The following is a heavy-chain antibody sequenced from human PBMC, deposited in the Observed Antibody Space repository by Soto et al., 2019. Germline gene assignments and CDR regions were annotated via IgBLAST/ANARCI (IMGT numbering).Heavy chain of an antibody. Sequence: QVQLQESGPGLVKPSQTLSLTCNVSGGSISRGGYYWSWIRQHPGKGLVGIGYIYYSGRPYYNPSLKRRGTILEDTAKNQCALKLSSVTAADTAVYYWGRAGVANTLTVGLTWFDPGAKGTLVTVSS. D-gene: IGHD3-22*01. J-gene: IGHJ5*02. CDR3: GRAGVANTLTVGLTWFDP. V-gene: IGHV4-31*03. CDR2: IYYSGRP. CDR1: GGSISRGGYY.